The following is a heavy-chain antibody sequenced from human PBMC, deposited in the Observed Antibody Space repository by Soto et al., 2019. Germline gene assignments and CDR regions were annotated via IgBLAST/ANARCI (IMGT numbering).Heavy chain of an antibody. CDR2: IYNSGST. J-gene: IGHJ3*02. CDR3: ARDAIWNESAFDI. V-gene: IGHV4-31*03. CDR1: GGSINSDGYY. Sequence: PSETLSLTCIVSGGSINSDGYYWSWIRQLPGEGLEWIGYIYNSGSTSYNPSLRSRVTISLDTSKNQFSLKLTSVTAADTAVYYCARDAIWNESAFDIWGRGTLVTGSS. D-gene: IGHD1-1*01.